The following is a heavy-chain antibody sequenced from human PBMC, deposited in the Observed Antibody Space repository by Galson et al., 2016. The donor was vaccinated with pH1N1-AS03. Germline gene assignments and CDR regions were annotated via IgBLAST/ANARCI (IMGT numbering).Heavy chain of an antibody. D-gene: IGHD3-16*01. CDR2: MTPNSGNT. J-gene: IGHJ4*02. CDR3: ARSFLGETDD. Sequence: SVKVSCKASGYTFTTYDINWVRQAAGQGLERMGWMTPNSGNTGYAQRFQGRVTMTRNTSISTAYMELSGLQSEDTAVYYCARSFLGETDDWGQGTLVIVSS. V-gene: IGHV1-8*01. CDR1: GYTFTTYD.